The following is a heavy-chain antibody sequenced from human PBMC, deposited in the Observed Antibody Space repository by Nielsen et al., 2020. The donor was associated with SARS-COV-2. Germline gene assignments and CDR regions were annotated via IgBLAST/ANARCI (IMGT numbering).Heavy chain of an antibody. CDR2: INSDGSST. Sequence: GESLKISCAASGFTFSSYWMHWVRQAPGKGLVWVSRINSDGSSTSYADSVKGRFTISRDNAKNSLYLQMNSLRAEDTALYYCACIAEYFDYWGQGTLVTVSS. D-gene: IGHD6-13*01. V-gene: IGHV3-74*01. CDR3: ACIAEYFDY. CDR1: GFTFSSYW. J-gene: IGHJ4*02.